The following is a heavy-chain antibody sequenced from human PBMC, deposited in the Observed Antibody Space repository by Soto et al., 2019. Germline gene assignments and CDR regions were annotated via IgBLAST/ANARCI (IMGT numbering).Heavy chain of an antibody. CDR3: ARGLPMVRGAPRGYWYYYMDG. CDR2: MNPNSGNT. J-gene: IGHJ6*03. CDR1: GYTFTSYD. D-gene: IGHD3-10*01. Sequence: ASVKVSCKASGYTFTSYDINWVRQATGQGLEWMGWMNPNSGNTGYAQKFQGRVTMTRNTSISTAYMELSSLRSEDTAVYYCARGLPMVRGAPRGYWYYYMDGWGKGTTVTVSS. V-gene: IGHV1-8*01.